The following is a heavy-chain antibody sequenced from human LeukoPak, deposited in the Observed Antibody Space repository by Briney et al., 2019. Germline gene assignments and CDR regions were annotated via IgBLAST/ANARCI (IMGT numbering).Heavy chain of an antibody. J-gene: IGHJ4*02. CDR2: IYYSGRT. CDR1: GGSVSSDSYY. Sequence: SEPLSLTCTFSGGSVSSDSYYWSWIRQPPGKGLGWIGYIYYSGRTNYNPSLKSRVTTSVDTTYNQFPLKRSSVTAADTAVYYCARGNYGDYVGGQGTLVTVSS. D-gene: IGHD4-17*01. CDR3: ARGNYGDYV. V-gene: IGHV4-61*01.